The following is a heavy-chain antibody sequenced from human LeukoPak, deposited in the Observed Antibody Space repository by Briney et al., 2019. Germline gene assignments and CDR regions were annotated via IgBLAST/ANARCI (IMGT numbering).Heavy chain of an antibody. CDR1: GGSFSGYY. CDR3: ASRITMVRGVAIDS. J-gene: IGHJ4*02. V-gene: IGHV4-34*01. Sequence: KPSETLSLTCAVYGGSFSGYYWSWIRQPPGKGLEWIGEINHSVSTNYNPSLKSRVTISVDTSKNPFSLTLSSVTAAATAVYYCASRITMVRGVAIDSWGQGTLVTVSS. CDR2: INHSVST. D-gene: IGHD3-10*01.